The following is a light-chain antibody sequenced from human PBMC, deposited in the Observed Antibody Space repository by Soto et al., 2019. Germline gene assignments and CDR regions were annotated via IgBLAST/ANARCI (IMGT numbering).Light chain of an antibody. CDR2: GAS. CDR3: QQYNNWPPYT. J-gene: IGKJ2*01. CDR1: QSVSSN. Sequence: EIVMPQSPAPLSVSPGERATLSCRASQSVSSNLAWYQQTPGQAPRLLIYGASTRATGIPARFSGSGSGTEFTLTISSLQSQDFAVYYCQQYNNWPPYTFGEGTKLESK. V-gene: IGKV3-15*01.